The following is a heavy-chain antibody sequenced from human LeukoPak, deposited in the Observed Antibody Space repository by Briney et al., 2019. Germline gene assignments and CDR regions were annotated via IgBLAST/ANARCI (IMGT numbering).Heavy chain of an antibody. J-gene: IGHJ6*03. CDR1: RFTFSSYG. V-gene: IGHV3-30*02. CDR3: ARDLARGGPHARLNYYMDV. CDR2: IRYDGSNK. Sequence: GGSLRLSCAASRFTFSSYGMHWVRQAPGKGLEWVAFIRYDGSNKYYADSVKGRFTISRDNAKNSLYLQMNSLRAEDTALYHCARDLARGGPHARLNYYMDVWGKGTTVTVSS. D-gene: IGHD3-16*01.